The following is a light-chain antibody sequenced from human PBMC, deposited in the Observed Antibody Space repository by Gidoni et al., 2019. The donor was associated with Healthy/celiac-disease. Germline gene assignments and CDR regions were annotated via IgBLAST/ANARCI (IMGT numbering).Light chain of an antibody. CDR2: AAS. CDR3: QQYYSYPRT. CDR1: QGISSY. J-gene: IGKJ1*01. Sequence: AIRMTQSPSSFSASTGDRVTITCRASQGISSYLAGYQQKPGKAPKLLIYAASTLQSGVPSRFSGSGSWPDFTLTISCLQSEDFATYYCQQYYSYPRTFGQGTKVEIK. V-gene: IGKV1-8*01.